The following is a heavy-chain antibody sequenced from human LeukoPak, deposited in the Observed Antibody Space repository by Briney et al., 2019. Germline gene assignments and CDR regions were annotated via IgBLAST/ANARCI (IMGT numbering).Heavy chain of an antibody. Sequence: GGSLRLSCAASGFIFSDYYMTWFRQIPGKGPEWVSYISGSGDNINYGDSVKGRFTISRDNAKKSLYLQMNSLRAEDTAVYYCAKGPSNHKYSGSYRPYWGQGTLVTVSS. CDR3: AKGPSNHKYSGSYRPY. V-gene: IGHV3-11*01. D-gene: IGHD1-26*01. CDR1: GFIFSDYY. CDR2: ISGSGDNI. J-gene: IGHJ4*02.